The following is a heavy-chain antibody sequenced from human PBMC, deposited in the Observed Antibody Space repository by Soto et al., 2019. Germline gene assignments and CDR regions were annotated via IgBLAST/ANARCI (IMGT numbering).Heavy chain of an antibody. CDR3: ARTNGAYSNYFDY. V-gene: IGHV3-21*01. D-gene: IGHD2-8*01. CDR1: GFTFSSYS. Sequence: NPGGSLRLSCAASGFTFSSYSMVWVRQAPEKGLEWVSSIGGSSGHIYYADSLKGRFTISRDNAKNSLYLQMNSLRFDDTAVYYCARTNGAYSNYFDYWGQGTLVTVS. CDR2: IGGSSGHI. J-gene: IGHJ4*02.